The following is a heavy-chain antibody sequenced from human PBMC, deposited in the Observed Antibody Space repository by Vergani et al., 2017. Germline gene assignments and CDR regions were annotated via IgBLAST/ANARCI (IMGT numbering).Heavy chain of an antibody. Sequence: EVQLVESGGGLVKPGGSLRLSCAASGFTFSSYSMNWVRQAPGKGLEWVSSISSSSSYIYYADSVKGRFTISRDNAKNSLYLQMNSLRAEDTAVYYCAKDESLVIGIEYYYDSSGYSYFDLWGRGTLVTVSS. D-gene: IGHD3-22*01. V-gene: IGHV3-21*01. CDR3: AKDESLVIGIEYYYDSSGYSYFDL. CDR1: GFTFSSYS. CDR2: ISSSSSYI. J-gene: IGHJ2*01.